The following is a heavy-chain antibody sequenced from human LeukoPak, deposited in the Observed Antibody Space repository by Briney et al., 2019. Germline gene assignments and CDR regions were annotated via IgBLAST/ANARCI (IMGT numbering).Heavy chain of an antibody. CDR3: ARVGTYGSGSYLSWLDY. Sequence: PSETLSLTCTVSGGSISSGGYYWSWIRQHPGKGLEWIVYIYYSGSTYYNPSLKSRVTISVDTSKNQFSLKLSSVTAADTAVYYCARVGTYGSGSYLSWLDYWGQGTLVTVSS. V-gene: IGHV4-31*03. D-gene: IGHD3-10*01. CDR2: IYYSGST. J-gene: IGHJ4*02. CDR1: GGSISSGGYY.